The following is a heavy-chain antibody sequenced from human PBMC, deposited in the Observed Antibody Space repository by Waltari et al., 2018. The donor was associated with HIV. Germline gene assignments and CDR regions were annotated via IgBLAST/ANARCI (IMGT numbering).Heavy chain of an antibody. CDR3: ARVVASAGLRFDR. CDR2: IDYTGRA. J-gene: IGHJ5*02. V-gene: IGHV4-61*03. CDR1: GASVGSGSYY. Sequence: QVQLQESGPGLVKPSETLSLTCSVSGASVGSGSYYWSWMRQPQGKGLEWIGNIDYTGRANYNPSLKTRVTISADTSKNHLSLKLTSVTAGDTAIYYCARVVASAGLRFDRWGQGSLVTVSS. D-gene: IGHD2-21*01.